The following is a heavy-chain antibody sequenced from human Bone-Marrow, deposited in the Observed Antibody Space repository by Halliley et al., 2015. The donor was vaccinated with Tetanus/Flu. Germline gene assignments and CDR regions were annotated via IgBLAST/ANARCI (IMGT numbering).Heavy chain of an antibody. J-gene: IGHJ4*02. Sequence: SLRLSCVASGFSFSTYSMTWVRQAPGGGLDWVSVISGRDDTTFYADSVKGRFTISRDNSRNTLNLQMDSLRAEDTAVYYCTRRTYGSSTMQLWLVDYWGQGTLVTVSS. CDR2: ISGRDDTT. CDR1: GFSFSTYS. D-gene: IGHD5-18*01. CDR3: TRRTYGSSTMQLWLVDY. V-gene: IGHV3-23*01.